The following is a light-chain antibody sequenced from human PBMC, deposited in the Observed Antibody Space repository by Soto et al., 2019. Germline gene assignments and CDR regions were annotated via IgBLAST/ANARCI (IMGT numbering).Light chain of an antibody. CDR2: AAS. J-gene: IGKJ2*01. CDR1: QSISSY. V-gene: IGKV1-39*01. Sequence: DIQMTQSPSSLSASVGDRVTITCRASQSISSYLNWYQQKPGKAPKLLIYAASSLQSGVPSRFSCSGSGTDVNLPISSLQPEYFATYYCQQSYSTPYTFGQGTKMES. CDR3: QQSYSTPYT.